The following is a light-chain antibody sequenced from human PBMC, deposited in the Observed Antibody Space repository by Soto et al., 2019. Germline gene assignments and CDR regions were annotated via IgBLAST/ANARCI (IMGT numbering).Light chain of an antibody. V-gene: IGKV1-5*01. CDR1: QSISSW. CDR2: DVS. Sequence: DIQMTQSPSTLSASVGDRVTIPCRASQSISSWLAWYQQKPGKAPKLLIYDVSSLESGVPSRFSGSRSGTEFTLTISSLQPDDFATYYCQQYNSYSYTFGQGTKVEIK. CDR3: QQYNSYSYT. J-gene: IGKJ1*01.